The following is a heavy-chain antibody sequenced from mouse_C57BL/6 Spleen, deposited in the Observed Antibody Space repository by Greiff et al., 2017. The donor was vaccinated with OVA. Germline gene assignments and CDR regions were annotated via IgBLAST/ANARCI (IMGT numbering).Heavy chain of an antibody. D-gene: IGHD1-1*01. CDR2: IYPGDGDT. CDR1: GYAFSSSW. J-gene: IGHJ4*01. V-gene: IGHV1-82*01. CDR3: ARGGYGSSYEGAMDY. Sequence: QVHVKQSGPELVKPGASVKISCKASGYAFSSSWMNWVKQRPGKGLEWIGRIYPGDGDTNYNGKFKGKATLTADKSSSTAYMQLSSLTSEDSAVYFCARGGYGSSYEGAMDYWGQGTSVTVSS.